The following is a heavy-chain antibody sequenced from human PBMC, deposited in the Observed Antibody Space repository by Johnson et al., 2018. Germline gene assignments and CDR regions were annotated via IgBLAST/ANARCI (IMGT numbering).Heavy chain of an antibody. CDR3: VRVYDPHFYFYMDV. CDR1: GFSVSSNY. J-gene: IGHJ6*03. D-gene: IGHD3-3*01. Sequence: VQLVESGGALVQPGGSLGLSCAASGFSVSSNYINWVRQAPGKGLEWGSVVYRGGTTYHAESVKGRFTISRDMTKKTVYLEMNSVRAEDTAVYYWVRVYDPHFYFYMDVWGKGTTFTVSS. CDR2: VYRGGTT. V-gene: IGHV3-66*01.